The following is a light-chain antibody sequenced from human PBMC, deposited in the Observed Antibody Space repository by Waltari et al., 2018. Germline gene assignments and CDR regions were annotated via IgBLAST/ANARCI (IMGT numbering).Light chain of an antibody. CDR3: SSYAGSSKGV. J-gene: IGLJ2*01. Sequence: QSALTQPASVSGSPGQSITIPGTGTSSDVGNYKRVSWYQHHPGKAPKLMIYAVSKRPSGVSDRFSGSKSGDMASLTISGLQPEDEAEYFCSSYAGSSKGVFGGGTKVTVL. CDR1: SSDVGNYKR. V-gene: IGLV2-23*02. CDR2: AVS.